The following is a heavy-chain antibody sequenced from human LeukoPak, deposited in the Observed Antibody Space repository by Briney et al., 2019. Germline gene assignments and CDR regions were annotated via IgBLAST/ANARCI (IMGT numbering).Heavy chain of an antibody. CDR2: IYYSGST. Sequence: SETLSLTCTVSGGSISSYYWSWIRQPPGKGLEWIGYIYYSGSTNYNPSLKSRVTISVDTSKNQFSLKLSSVTAADTAVYYCARADSPYGLDYWGQGTLVTVSS. V-gene: IGHV4-59*01. J-gene: IGHJ4*02. CDR3: ARADSPYGLDY. D-gene: IGHD3-10*01. CDR1: GGSISSYY.